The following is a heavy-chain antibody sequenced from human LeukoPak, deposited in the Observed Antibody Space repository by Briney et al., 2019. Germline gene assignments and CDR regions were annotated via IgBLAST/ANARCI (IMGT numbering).Heavy chain of an antibody. J-gene: IGHJ6*03. CDR3: ARGRNYVSDYYFDV. CDR2: ISHEGDS. Sequence: SETLSLTCAVYGVSLRGYYWSWIRQSPEKGLEWIGEISHEGDSIYNPSLKSRLTLSVDMSKNQFSLKLRSVAAADTAVYYCARGRNYVSDYYFDVWGKGTTVIVSS. CDR1: GVSLRGYY. V-gene: IGHV4-34*01. D-gene: IGHD1-7*01.